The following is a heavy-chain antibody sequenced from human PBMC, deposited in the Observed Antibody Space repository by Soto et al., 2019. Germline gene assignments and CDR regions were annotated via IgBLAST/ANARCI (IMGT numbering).Heavy chain of an antibody. CDR3: ARESDWPRGYFES. CDR2: ISYSGST. D-gene: IGHD2-21*01. Sequence: QVQLQESGPGLVKPSQTLSLTCTVSGGSITSGYYFCTWIRQLPGKGLEWIGYISYSGSTQYNPSLKRRNTMSVDTSENQFSLKLSSVTAADTAVYYCARESDWPRGYFESWGQGARVTVSS. CDR1: GGSITSGYYF. V-gene: IGHV4-31*03. J-gene: IGHJ4*02.